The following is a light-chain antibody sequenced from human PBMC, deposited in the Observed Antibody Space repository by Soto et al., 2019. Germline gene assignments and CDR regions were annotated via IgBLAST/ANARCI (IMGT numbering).Light chain of an antibody. CDR1: SSDLGSYNL. V-gene: IGLV2-23*01. CDR2: EAT. J-gene: IGLJ2*01. Sequence: QSALTQPASVSGSPGQSNTISCTGTSSDLGSYNLVSWYQHHPGKAPKLIIYEATKRPSGISSRFSGSKSGYTASLTISGLQAEDEAFYSCFSYAGRDTLVVSGGGTKLTVL. CDR3: FSYAGRDTLVV.